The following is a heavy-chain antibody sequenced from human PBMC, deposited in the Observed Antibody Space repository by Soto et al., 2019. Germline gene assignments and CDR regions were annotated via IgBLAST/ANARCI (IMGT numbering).Heavy chain of an antibody. D-gene: IGHD4-17*01. V-gene: IGHV4-30-2*01. CDR3: ARGAYGDLVFD. J-gene: IGHJ4*02. Sequence: PSETLSLTCAVSGGSISSGGYSWSWIRQPPGKGLEWIGYIYHSGSTYYNPSLKSRVTISVDRSKNQFSLKLSSVTAADTAVYYCARGAYGDLVFDWGQGTLVTVS. CDR1: GGSISSGGYS. CDR2: IYHSGST.